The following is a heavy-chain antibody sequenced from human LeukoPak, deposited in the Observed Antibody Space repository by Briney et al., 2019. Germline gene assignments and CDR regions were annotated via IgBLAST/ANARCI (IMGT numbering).Heavy chain of an antibody. V-gene: IGHV3-30-3*01. CDR1: GFTFSSYA. CDR3: ASYCSSTSCYEGSFDY. CDR2: ISYDGSNK. Sequence: GGSLRLSCSASGFTFSSYAMSWVRQAPGKGLEWVAVISYDGSNKYYADSVMGRFTISRDNSKNTLYLQMNSLRAEDTAVYYCASYCSSTSCYEGSFDYWGQGTLVTVSS. J-gene: IGHJ4*02. D-gene: IGHD2-2*01.